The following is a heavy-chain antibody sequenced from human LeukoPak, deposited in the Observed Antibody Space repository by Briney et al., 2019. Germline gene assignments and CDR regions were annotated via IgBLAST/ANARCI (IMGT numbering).Heavy chain of an antibody. CDR1: GGSISSGSYY. V-gene: IGHV4-61*02. CDR3: VRLGAFDI. J-gene: IGHJ3*02. CDR2: IYTSGST. Sequence: SQTLSLTCTVSGGSISSGSYYWSWIRQPAGKGLEWIGRIYTSGSTNYNPSLKSRVTISVDTSKNQFSLKLSSVTAADTAVYYCVRLGAFDIWGQRTMVTVSS.